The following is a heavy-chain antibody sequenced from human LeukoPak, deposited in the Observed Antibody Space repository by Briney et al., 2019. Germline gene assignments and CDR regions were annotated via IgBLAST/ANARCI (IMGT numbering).Heavy chain of an antibody. J-gene: IGHJ4*02. CDR3: ARSNLLWFGESTTSSYYFDY. D-gene: IGHD3-10*01. CDR1: GFSLNTYS. V-gene: IGHV3-48*04. CDR2: ISSSSTTI. Sequence: GGSLRLSCAASGFSLNTYSMNWVRQAPGKGLEWVSYISSSSTTIYYADSVKGRFTISRDNAKNSLYLQMNSLRAEDTAVYYCARSNLLWFGESTTSSYYFDYWGQGTLVTVSS.